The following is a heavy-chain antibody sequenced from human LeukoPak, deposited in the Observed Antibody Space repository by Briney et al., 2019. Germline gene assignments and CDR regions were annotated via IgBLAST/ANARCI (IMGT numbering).Heavy chain of an antibody. D-gene: IGHD5/OR15-5a*01. CDR3: ARDSALYAGAFDI. J-gene: IGHJ3*02. CDR2: IWYDGSNN. V-gene: IGHV3-33*01. CDR1: GFTFSSYG. Sequence: PGGSLTLSCAASGFTFSSYGMHWVRQAPGKGLEWVAVIWYDGSNNYYADSVKGRFTISRDNSKNTLYLQMNSLRAEDTAVYYCARDSALYAGAFDIWGQGTMVTVSS.